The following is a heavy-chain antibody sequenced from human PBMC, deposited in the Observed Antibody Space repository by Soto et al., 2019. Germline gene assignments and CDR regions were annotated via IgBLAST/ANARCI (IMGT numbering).Heavy chain of an antibody. V-gene: IGHV2-5*02. CDR1: GFSLSTSGVG. CDR2: IYWDDDK. CDR3: AHRPQGGDYGAPFDS. D-gene: IGHD4-17*01. Sequence: QITLKESGPTLVKPTQTLTLTCTFSGFSLSTSGVGVGWIRQPPGKALEWLALIYWDDDKRYSPSLKSRLTITKDTSKNQVVLTMTNMDPVDTATYYCAHRPQGGDYGAPFDSWGQGTLVTVSS. J-gene: IGHJ4*02.